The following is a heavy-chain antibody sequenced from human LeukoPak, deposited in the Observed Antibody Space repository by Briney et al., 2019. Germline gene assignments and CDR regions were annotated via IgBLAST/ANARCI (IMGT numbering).Heavy chain of an antibody. V-gene: IGHV1-2*02. J-gene: IGHJ3*02. Sequence: VASVKVSCKASGYTFSGYYMHWVRQAPGQGLEWLGWINSNSGATNYAQKIQGRVTLTRDTSVITSYMELSRLTSDDTAVYYCVTSTKYSTSWGAFDIWGQGTMVTVS. CDR1: GYTFSGYY. CDR3: VTSTKYSTSWGAFDI. D-gene: IGHD6-13*01. CDR2: INSNSGAT.